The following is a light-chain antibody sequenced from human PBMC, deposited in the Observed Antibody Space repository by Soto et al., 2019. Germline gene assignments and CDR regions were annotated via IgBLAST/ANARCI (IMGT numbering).Light chain of an antibody. V-gene: IGLV2-8*01. CDR2: EVT. J-gene: IGLJ3*02. Sequence: QSALTQPPSASGSPGQSVTISCTGTSSDVGAYKYVSWYQQYPGKAPKLMIYEVTTRPSGVPDRFSGSKSGNTDSLTVSGLQAEDEADYYCTSYVGNDIWVFGGGTKVTVL. CDR1: SSDVGAYKY. CDR3: TSYVGNDIWV.